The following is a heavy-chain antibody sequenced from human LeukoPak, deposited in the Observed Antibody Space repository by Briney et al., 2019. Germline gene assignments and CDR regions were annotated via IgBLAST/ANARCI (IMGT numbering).Heavy chain of an antibody. D-gene: IGHD1-26*01. Sequence: PGGSLRLSCAASGFTLSSYSMNWVRQAPGKGLEWVSYISSSSTHIYYADSVKGRFTISRDNARNSLYLQMNSLRAEDTAVFYCAREGIVGALDYWGQGTLVTVSS. J-gene: IGHJ4*02. CDR2: ISSSSTHI. CDR1: GFTLSSYS. CDR3: AREGIVGALDY. V-gene: IGHV3-21*04.